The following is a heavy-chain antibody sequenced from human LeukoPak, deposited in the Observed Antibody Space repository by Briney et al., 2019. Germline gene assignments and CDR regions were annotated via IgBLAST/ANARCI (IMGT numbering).Heavy chain of an antibody. V-gene: IGHV3-23*01. Sequence: GESLRLSCAASGFTFYTYTMYWVRQAPGKGLEWVSGIRNSDGSTYYADSVKGRFTISRDSSKNTLHLQMNSLRPEDTAVFYCARGQGYESYYYMDVWGKGTTVSVSS. CDR1: GFTFYTYT. CDR3: ARGQGYESYYYMDV. J-gene: IGHJ6*03. D-gene: IGHD2-2*01. CDR2: IRNSDGST.